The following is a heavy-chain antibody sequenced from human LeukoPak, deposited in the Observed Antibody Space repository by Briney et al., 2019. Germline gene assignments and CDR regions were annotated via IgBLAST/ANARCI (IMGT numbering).Heavy chain of an antibody. Sequence: GGSLRLSCAASGFSFSSYGMHWVRQAPGKELEWVAVMYYDGISKYYADSVKGRFTISRDNSKNTLYLQMNSLRVEDTAVYYCARDYYCSGGSCLYFDYWGQGTLVTVSS. V-gene: IGHV3-33*01. CDR2: MYYDGISK. CDR1: GFSFSSYG. J-gene: IGHJ4*02. CDR3: ARDYYCSGGSCLYFDY. D-gene: IGHD2-15*01.